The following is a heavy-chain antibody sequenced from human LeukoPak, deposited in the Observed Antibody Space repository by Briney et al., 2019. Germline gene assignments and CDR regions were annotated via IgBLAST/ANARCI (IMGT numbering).Heavy chain of an antibody. CDR1: GFTFSSYA. Sequence: PGGSLRLSCAASGFTFSSYAMSWVRQAPGKGLEWVSAISGSGGSTYYADSVKGRFTISRDNSKNTLYLQMNSLRAEDTAVYYCAKVVRRYCSGGSCYGYWGQGTLVTVSS. CDR3: AKVVRRYCSGGSCYGY. V-gene: IGHV3-23*01. D-gene: IGHD2-15*01. J-gene: IGHJ4*02. CDR2: ISGSGGST.